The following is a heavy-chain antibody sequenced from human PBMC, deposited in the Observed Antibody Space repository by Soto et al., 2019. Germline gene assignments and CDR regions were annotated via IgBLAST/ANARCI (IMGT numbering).Heavy chain of an antibody. CDR1: GGSISSGGYS. D-gene: IGHD6-6*01. V-gene: IGHV4-30-2*01. CDR3: AREPSSSGWFDP. Sequence: PSETLSLTCAVSGGSISSGGYSWSWIRQPPGKGLEWIGYIYHSGSTYYNPSLKSRVTISVDRSKNQFSLKLSSVTAADTAVYYCAREPSSSGWFDPWGQGTLVTVSS. CDR2: IYHSGST. J-gene: IGHJ5*02.